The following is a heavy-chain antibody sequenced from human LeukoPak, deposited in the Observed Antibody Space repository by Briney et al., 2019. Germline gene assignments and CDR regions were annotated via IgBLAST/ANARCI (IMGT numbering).Heavy chain of an antibody. CDR1: GFTFSSYW. Sequence: GGSLRLSCAASGFTFSSYWMSWVRQAPGKGLEWVANIKQDGSEKYYVDSVKGRFTISRDSAKTSLYLQMNSLRAEDTAVYYCARPPNYYDSSGYYLDWGQGTLVTVSS. D-gene: IGHD3-22*01. CDR2: IKQDGSEK. J-gene: IGHJ4*02. CDR3: ARPPNYYDSSGYYLD. V-gene: IGHV3-7*01.